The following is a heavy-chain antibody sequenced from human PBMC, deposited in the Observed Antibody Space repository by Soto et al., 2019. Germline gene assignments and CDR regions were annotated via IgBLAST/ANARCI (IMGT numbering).Heavy chain of an antibody. CDR2: IIPIFGTA. D-gene: IGHD2-2*01. Sequence: GASVKVSCKASGGTFSSYAISWVRQAPGQGLEWMGGIIPIFGTANYAQKFQGRVTITADESTSTAYMELSSLRSEDTAVYYCARSIVVVPAAIGYYYYGMDVWGQGTTVTVSS. V-gene: IGHV1-69*13. CDR1: GGTFSSYA. CDR3: ARSIVVVPAAIGYYYYGMDV. J-gene: IGHJ6*02.